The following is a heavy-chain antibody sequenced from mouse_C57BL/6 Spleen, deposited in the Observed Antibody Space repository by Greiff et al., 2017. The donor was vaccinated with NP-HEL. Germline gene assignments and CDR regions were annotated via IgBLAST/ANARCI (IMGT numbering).Heavy chain of an antibody. CDR2: ISSGSSTI. CDR3: ARDLFFDY. CDR1: GFTFSDYG. Sequence: EVKLMESGGGLVKPGGSLKLSCAASGFTFSDYGMHWVRQAPEKGLEWVAYISSGSSTIYYADTVKGRFTISRDNAKNTLFLQMTSLRSEDTAMYYCARDLFFDYWGQGTTLTVSS. V-gene: IGHV5-17*01. D-gene: IGHD6-1*01. J-gene: IGHJ2*01.